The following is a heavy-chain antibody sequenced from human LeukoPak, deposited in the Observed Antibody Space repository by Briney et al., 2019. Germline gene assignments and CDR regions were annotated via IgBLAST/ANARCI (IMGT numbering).Heavy chain of an antibody. D-gene: IGHD3-22*01. V-gene: IGHV3-30-3*01. J-gene: IGHJ4*02. CDR2: ISYDGSNK. Sequence: QPGRSLRLSCPASGFTFSSYAMHWVRQAPGNWLEWVAVISYDGSNKYYADSVKGRFTISRDNSKSTLYLQMTSLGAKDTAMSFRARGARTYYYDSSGYGLDYWGQGTLVSVSS. CDR1: GFTFSSYA. CDR3: ARGARTYYYDSSGYGLDY.